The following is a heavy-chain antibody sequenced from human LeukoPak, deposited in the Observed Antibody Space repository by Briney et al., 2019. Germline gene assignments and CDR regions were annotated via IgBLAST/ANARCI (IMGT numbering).Heavy chain of an antibody. CDR3: AREVVVGGGNWFDP. CDR1: GYTFTSYA. Sequence: GESLKISCKGSGYTFTSYAMHWVRQAPGQRLEWMGWINAGNGNTKYSQKFQGRVTITRDTSASTAYMELSSLRSEDTAVYYCAREVVVGGGNWFDPWGQGTLVTVSS. D-gene: IGHD2-2*01. CDR2: INAGNGNT. J-gene: IGHJ5*02. V-gene: IGHV1-3*01.